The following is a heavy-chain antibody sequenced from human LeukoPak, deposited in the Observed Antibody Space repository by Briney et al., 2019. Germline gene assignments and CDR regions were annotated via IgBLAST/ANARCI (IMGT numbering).Heavy chain of an antibody. CDR2: IKQDGSEK. D-gene: IGHD1-26*01. CDR3: ARGGGSYFGHHTAYFDY. V-gene: IGHV3-7*01. Sequence: QSGGSLRLSCAASAFIFSRYWMSWVRQTPGKGLEWVADIKQDGSEKYYVDPVKGRFTISRDNAKNSLYLQMNSLRAEDTAVYYCARGGGSYFGHHTAYFDYWGQGTLVTVSS. J-gene: IGHJ4*02. CDR1: AFIFSRYW.